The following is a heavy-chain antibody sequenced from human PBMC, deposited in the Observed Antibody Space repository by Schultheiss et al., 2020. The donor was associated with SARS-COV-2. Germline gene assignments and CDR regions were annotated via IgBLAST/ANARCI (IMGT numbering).Heavy chain of an antibody. Sequence: GGSLRLSCAASEFIFSSYWMHWVRQAPGTGLMWVSRINGDGSSTAYADSVKGRFTISRDNAKNTLFLQMNSLRAEDTAVYYCARGLGDSSSWYARYYYYGMDVWGQGTTVTVSS. D-gene: IGHD6-13*01. CDR2: INGDGSST. CDR3: ARGLGDSSSWYARYYYYGMDV. V-gene: IGHV3-74*01. J-gene: IGHJ6*02. CDR1: EFIFSSYW.